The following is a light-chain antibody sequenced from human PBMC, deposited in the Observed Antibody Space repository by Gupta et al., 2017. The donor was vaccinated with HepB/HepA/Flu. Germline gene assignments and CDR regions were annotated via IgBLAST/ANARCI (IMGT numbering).Light chain of an antibody. CDR3: QQYGSSFTWT. Sequence: EIVLTQSPGTLSLSPGERATLSCRASQSVSSSYLAWYQQKPGQAPRLLIYGASSRATGIPDRFSGSGSGTDFTLTISRREPEDFAVYYCQQYGSSFTWTFGQGTKVEIK. J-gene: IGKJ1*01. CDR2: GAS. V-gene: IGKV3-20*01. CDR1: QSVSSSY.